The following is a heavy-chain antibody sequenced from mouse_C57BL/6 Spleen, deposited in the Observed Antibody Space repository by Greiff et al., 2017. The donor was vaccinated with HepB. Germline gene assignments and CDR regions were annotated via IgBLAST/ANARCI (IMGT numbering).Heavy chain of an antibody. D-gene: IGHD1-1*01. V-gene: IGHV14-4*01. CDR2: IDPENGDT. J-gene: IGHJ2*01. Sequence: VQLQHSGAELVRPGASVKLSCTASGFNIKDDYMHWVKQRPEQGLEWIGWIDPENGDTEYASKFQGKATITADTSSNTAYLQLSSLTSEDTAVYYCTTEAYYYGSDYWGQGTTLTVSS. CDR1: GFNIKDDY. CDR3: TTEAYYYGSDY.